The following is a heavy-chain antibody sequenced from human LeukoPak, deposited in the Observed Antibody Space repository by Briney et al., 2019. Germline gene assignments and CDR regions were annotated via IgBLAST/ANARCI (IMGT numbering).Heavy chain of an antibody. V-gene: IGHV3-30*02. CDR2: LRYDGSDQ. J-gene: IGHJ4*02. Sequence: GGSLRLSCAASGFNFRGYAMHWVRQAPGRGLEGVAFLRYDGSDQKYADSVKGRFTISRDNSKNTLYLQMDSLRLEDAAVYYCAKEAYANGVVDYWGQGTLVTVSS. CDR1: GFNFRGYA. CDR3: AKEAYANGVVDY. D-gene: IGHD2-2*01.